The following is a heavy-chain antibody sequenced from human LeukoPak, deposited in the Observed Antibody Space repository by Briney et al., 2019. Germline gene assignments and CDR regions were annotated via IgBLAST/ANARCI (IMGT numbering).Heavy chain of an antibody. CDR1: GFTFSSYA. J-gene: IGHJ3*02. CDR2: IYSGGST. Sequence: PGGSLRLAFAASGFTFSSYAMHWVRQAPGKGLEWVSVIYSGGSTYYADSVKGRFTISRDNSKNTLYLQMNSMRAEDTAVYYCARVTAPDAFDIWGQGPMVTVSS. V-gene: IGHV3-66*01. CDR3: ARVTAPDAFDI.